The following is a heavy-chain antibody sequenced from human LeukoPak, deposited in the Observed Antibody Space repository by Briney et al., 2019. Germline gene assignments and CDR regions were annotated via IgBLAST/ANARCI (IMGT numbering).Heavy chain of an antibody. J-gene: IGHJ6*03. CDR2: IYYSGST. V-gene: IGHV4-59*01. CDR1: VGSISSYY. Sequence: SSETLSLTCTVSVGSISSYYWSWIRQPPGKGLEWIGYIYYSGSTNYNPSLKSRVTISVDTSKDQFSLKLSSVTAADTAVYFCARTTEGGYTYDYFYYYYMDVWGKGTTVTISS. CDR3: ARTTEGGYTYDYFYYYYMDV. D-gene: IGHD5-18*01.